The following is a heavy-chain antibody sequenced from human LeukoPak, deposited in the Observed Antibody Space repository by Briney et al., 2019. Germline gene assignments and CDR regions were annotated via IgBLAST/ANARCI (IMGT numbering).Heavy chain of an antibody. J-gene: IGHJ1*01. V-gene: IGHV4-59*01. Sequence: SETLSLTCTVSGGSISSYYWSWIQQPPGKGLEWIGYLYYSGSTNYNPSLKSRVTISVDTSKNQFSLKLSSVTAADTAVYYCAVGAIFPYAEYFQHWGQGTLVTVSS. CDR1: GGSISSYY. CDR2: LYYSGST. CDR3: AVGAIFPYAEYFQH. D-gene: IGHD1-26*01.